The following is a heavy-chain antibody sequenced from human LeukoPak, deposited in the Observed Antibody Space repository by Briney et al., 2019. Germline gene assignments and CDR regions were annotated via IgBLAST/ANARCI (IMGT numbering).Heavy chain of an antibody. CDR3: ATKQWLAPPPDS. CDR1: GFTFSKYW. Sequence: GGSLRLSCAASGFTFSKYWMLWVRQAPGKGLESVSRINTDGTVTTYADSVKGRFTVSRDNADNTRFLQMNSVRDEDTAVYYCATKQWLAPPPDSWGQGTPVTVSS. V-gene: IGHV3-74*01. J-gene: IGHJ4*02. D-gene: IGHD6-19*01. CDR2: INTDGTVT.